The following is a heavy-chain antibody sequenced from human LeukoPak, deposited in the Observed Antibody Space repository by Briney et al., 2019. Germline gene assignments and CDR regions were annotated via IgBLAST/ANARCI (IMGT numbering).Heavy chain of an antibody. CDR3: ARGVVVVPAAIDWFGP. J-gene: IGHJ5*02. V-gene: IGHV1-2*02. CDR1: GYTFTSYY. D-gene: IGHD2-2*01. Sequence: GASVKVSCKASGYTFTSYYMHWVRQAPGQGLEWMGWINPNSGGTNYAQKFQGRVTMTRDTSISTAYMELSRLRSDDTAVYYCARGVVVVPAAIDWFGPWGQGTLVTVSS. CDR2: INPNSGGT.